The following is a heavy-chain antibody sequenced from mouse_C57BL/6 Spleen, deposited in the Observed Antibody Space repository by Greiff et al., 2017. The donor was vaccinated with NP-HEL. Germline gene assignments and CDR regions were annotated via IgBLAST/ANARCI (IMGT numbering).Heavy chain of an antibody. D-gene: IGHD1-1*01. CDR3: ARDYGSYYYAMDY. CDR2: ISDGGSYT. CDR1: GFTFSSYA. V-gene: IGHV5-4*01. J-gene: IGHJ4*01. Sequence: EVQVVESGGGLVKPGGSLKLSCAASGFTFSSYAMSWVRQTPEKRLEWVATISDGGSYTYYPDNVKGRFTISRDNAKNNLYLQMSHLKSEDTAMYYCARDYGSYYYAMDYWGQGTSVTVSS.